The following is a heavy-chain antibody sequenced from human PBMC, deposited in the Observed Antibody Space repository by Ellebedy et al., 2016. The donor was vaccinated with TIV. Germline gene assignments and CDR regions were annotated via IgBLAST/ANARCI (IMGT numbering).Heavy chain of an antibody. J-gene: IGHJ4*01. D-gene: IGHD3-3*01. CDR2: IHHSGST. V-gene: IGHV4-38-2*02. CDR3: ARGYYNSGHYFSPGE. Sequence: MPSETLSLTCNVSGYFISSGHYWGWIRQAPGKGLEWIGSIHHSGSTYYNSSLESRVTISVDTSRAQFSLKMTSVTAADTAVYYCARGYYNSGHYFSPGEWGRGTLVTVSS. CDR1: GYFISSGHY.